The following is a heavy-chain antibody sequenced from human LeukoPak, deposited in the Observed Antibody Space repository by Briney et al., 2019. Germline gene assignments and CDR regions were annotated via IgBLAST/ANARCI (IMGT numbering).Heavy chain of an antibody. CDR2: VNPDSGGT. Sequence: ASVKVSCKASGYSFNDYYMHWVRQAPGQGLEWMGSVNPDSGGTDYAQKFQGRVTMTRDTSITTAYMDLSSLRSDDTAVYYCARGRRGVIITGDNWFDPWGQGTLVTVSS. CDR3: ARGRRGVIITGDNWFDP. J-gene: IGHJ5*02. D-gene: IGHD3-10*01. V-gene: IGHV1-2*02. CDR1: GYSFNDYY.